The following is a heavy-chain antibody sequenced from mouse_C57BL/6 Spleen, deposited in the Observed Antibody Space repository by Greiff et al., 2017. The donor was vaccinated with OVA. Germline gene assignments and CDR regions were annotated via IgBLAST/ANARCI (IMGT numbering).Heavy chain of an antibody. Sequence: QVQLQQPGAELVKPGASVKLSCKASGYTFPSYWMHWVKQRPGQGLEWIGMIHPNSGSTNYNEKFKSKATLTVDKSSSTAYMQLSSLTSEDSAVYYCARSRYARGDYFDYWGQGTTLTVSS. CDR1: GYTFPSYW. J-gene: IGHJ2*01. CDR3: ARSRYARGDYFDY. D-gene: IGHD1-1*01. V-gene: IGHV1-64*01. CDR2: IHPNSGST.